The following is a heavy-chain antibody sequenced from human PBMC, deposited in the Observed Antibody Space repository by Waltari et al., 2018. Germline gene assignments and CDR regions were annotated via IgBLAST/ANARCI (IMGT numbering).Heavy chain of an antibody. CDR3: ASMAHSYQRVFDY. D-gene: IGHD2-2*01. Sequence: EVQLVESGGGLIQPGGSLRLSCAASGFTVSSNYMSWVRQAPGKGLEWISVIYSGGITYYADSVKGRFTISRDNSKNTLYLQMNSLRAEDTAVYYCASMAHSYQRVFDYWGQGTLVTVSS. CDR1: GFTVSSNY. J-gene: IGHJ4*02. V-gene: IGHV3-53*01. CDR2: IYSGGIT.